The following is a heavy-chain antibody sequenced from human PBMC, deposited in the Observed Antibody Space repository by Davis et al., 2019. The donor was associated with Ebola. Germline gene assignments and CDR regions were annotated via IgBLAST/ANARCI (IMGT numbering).Heavy chain of an antibody. Sequence: PAGSLRLSCAASGFTFSSYSMNWVRHAPGKGLEWVSYISSSSSTIYYADSVKGRFTISRDNAKNSLYLQMNSLRDEDTAVYYCAALSLFYGDYNYYYGMDVWGQGTTVTVSS. V-gene: IGHV3-48*02. D-gene: IGHD4-17*01. CDR2: ISSSSSTI. J-gene: IGHJ6*02. CDR1: GFTFSSYS. CDR3: AALSLFYGDYNYYYGMDV.